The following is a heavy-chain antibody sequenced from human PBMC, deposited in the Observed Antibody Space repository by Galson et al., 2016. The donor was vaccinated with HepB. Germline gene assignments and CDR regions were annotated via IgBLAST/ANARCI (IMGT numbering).Heavy chain of an antibody. CDR2: ISGYNGDT. J-gene: IGHJ4*02. V-gene: IGHV1-18*01. CDR1: GYIFGTHG. D-gene: IGHD6-19*01. CDR3: ARLTISSGWPRSDF. Sequence: SVKVSCKASGYIFGTHGINWVRQVPGQGLEWMGWISGYNGDTRSAQNFQGRVTLTMDTSTSTAYMEMRNLRSDDTAVYFCARLTISSGWPRSDFWGQGTLVAVSS.